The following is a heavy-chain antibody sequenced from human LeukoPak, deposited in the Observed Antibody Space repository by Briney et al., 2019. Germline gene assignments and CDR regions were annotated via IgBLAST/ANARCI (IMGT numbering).Heavy chain of an antibody. CDR3: ARGRLVHPNWFDP. V-gene: IGHV1-2*06. Sequence: GASVKVSCKASGYTFTGYYMHWVRQAPGQGLEWMGRINPNSGGTNYAQKFQGRVTMTRDTSTSTAYMELSRLRSDYTAVYYCARGRLVHPNWFDPWGQGTLVTVSS. D-gene: IGHD3-9*01. J-gene: IGHJ5*02. CDR1: GYTFTGYY. CDR2: INPNSGGT.